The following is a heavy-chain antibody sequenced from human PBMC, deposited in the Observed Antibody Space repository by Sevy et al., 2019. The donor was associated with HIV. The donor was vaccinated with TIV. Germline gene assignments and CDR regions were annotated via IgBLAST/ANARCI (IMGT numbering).Heavy chain of an antibody. V-gene: IGHV6-1*01. CDR2: THYRSKWYN. CDR3: ARGCCSDDRFGVLGAFDF. CDR1: GDSVSSNIAA. D-gene: IGHD2-15*01. Sequence: SQTLSLTCAISGDSVSSNIAAWNWIRQSPSRGLEWLGRTHYRSKWYNDYAVSVKGRITINPDTSKNQFSLHLNSVTPEDTAVYYCARGCCSDDRFGVLGAFDFWGQGTMVTVSS. J-gene: IGHJ3*01.